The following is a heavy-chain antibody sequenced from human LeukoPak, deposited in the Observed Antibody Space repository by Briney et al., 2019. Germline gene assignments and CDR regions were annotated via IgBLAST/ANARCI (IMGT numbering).Heavy chain of an antibody. J-gene: IGHJ4*02. CDR1: GFTFRSYS. V-gene: IGHV3-48*02. CDR3: AAYGGSNRGSFDY. CDR2: ISGSGTM. D-gene: IGHD4-23*01. Sequence: QPGGSLRLSCAASGFTFRSYSMGWVRQAPGKGLEWVSLISGSGTMFYADSVTGRFTISRDNAKNSLYLQMNSLRDEDTAVYYCAAYGGSNRGSFDYWGQGTLVTVSS.